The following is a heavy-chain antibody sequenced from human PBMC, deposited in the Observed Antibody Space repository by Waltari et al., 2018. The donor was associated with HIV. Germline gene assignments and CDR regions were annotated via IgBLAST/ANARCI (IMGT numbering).Heavy chain of an antibody. Sequence: QVQLQESGPGLVKPSETLSLTCAVSGYSISSGYYWGWIRQPPGKGLEWIGSIYHSGSTYYTPSLKSRVTISVDTSKNQFSLKLSSVTAADTAVYYCARAWQQLVYNWFDPWGQGTLVTVSS. CDR3: ARAWQQLVYNWFDP. CDR1: GYSISSGYY. V-gene: IGHV4-38-2*01. J-gene: IGHJ5*02. D-gene: IGHD6-13*01. CDR2: IYHSGST.